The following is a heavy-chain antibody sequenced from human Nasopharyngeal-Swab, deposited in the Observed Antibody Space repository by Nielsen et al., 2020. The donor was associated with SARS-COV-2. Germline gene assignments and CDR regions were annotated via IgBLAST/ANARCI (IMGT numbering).Heavy chain of an antibody. Sequence: WIRQPPGKGLEWVVNIKKDGSEKYYVDSVKGRFTISRDNTKNSVYLQMNSLRAEDTAVYYCVRMGDYTWNGFDIWGQGTMVTVSS. CDR2: IKKDGSEK. J-gene: IGHJ3*02. D-gene: IGHD1-26*01. V-gene: IGHV3-7*01. CDR3: VRMGDYTWNGFDI.